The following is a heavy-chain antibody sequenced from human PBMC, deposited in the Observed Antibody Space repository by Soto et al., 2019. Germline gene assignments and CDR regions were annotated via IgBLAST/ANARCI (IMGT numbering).Heavy chain of an antibody. D-gene: IGHD3-22*01. CDR1: GGTFRSHA. CDR2: IHPIFGTT. Sequence: QVQLVQSGAEVKKPGSSIKVSCKTSGGTFRSHAISWVRQAPGQGLEWMGGIHPIFGTTNYAQKFQGRVTITADESTSTAYMDLSSLRSEDTAVYYCASDPAGYYDNTGYFFDYGGQGTLITVSS. CDR3: ASDPAGYYDNTGYFFDY. V-gene: IGHV1-69*01. J-gene: IGHJ4*02.